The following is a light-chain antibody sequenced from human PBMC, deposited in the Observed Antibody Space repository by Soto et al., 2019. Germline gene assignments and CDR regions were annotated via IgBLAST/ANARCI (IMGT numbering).Light chain of an antibody. J-gene: IGKJ3*01. CDR3: HQYGTAPLT. V-gene: IGKV3D-20*01. CDR2: GAS. Sequence: EILMTQSPSTLSVSPGERATLSCGASQSVSSNLAWYQQKPGQAPRLLIYGASTRATGIPDRFSGSGSGTDFTLTISRLEPEDFSVYYCHQYGTAPLTFGPGTKVDIK. CDR1: QSVSSN.